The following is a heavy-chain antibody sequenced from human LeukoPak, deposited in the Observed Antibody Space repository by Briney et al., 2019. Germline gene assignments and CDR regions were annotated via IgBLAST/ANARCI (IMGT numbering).Heavy chain of an antibody. CDR3: ARVRGSLYDSSGHFDY. J-gene: IGHJ4*02. Sequence: GASVKVSCKASGYTXTSYGVSGVRQAPGQGLEWMGWISAYNGNTNYAQKFQGRVTMTTDTSTSTAYLEVRSLRSDDTAVYYCARVRGSLYDSSGHFDYWGQGTLVTVSS. CDR2: ISAYNGNT. CDR1: GYTXTSYG. V-gene: IGHV1-18*01. D-gene: IGHD3-22*01.